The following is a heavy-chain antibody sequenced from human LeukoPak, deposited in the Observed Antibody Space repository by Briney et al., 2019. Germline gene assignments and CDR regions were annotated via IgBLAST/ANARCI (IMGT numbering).Heavy chain of an antibody. Sequence: SETLSLTCTVSGYSISSGHYWGWIRQPPGKGLEWIGSIFQSGTTFYNPSPESRVTMSVDTSKNQLSLKLRSVTATDTAVYFCARWGENIAASPIDYWGQGTLVTVSS. D-gene: IGHD6-13*01. J-gene: IGHJ4*02. CDR1: GYSISSGHY. CDR2: IFQSGTT. V-gene: IGHV4-38-2*02. CDR3: ARWGENIAASPIDY.